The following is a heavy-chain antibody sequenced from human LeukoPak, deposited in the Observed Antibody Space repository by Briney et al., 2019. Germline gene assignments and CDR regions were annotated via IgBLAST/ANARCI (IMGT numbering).Heavy chain of an antibody. CDR1: GFTFSSYW. V-gene: IGHV3-74*01. Sequence: PGGSLRLSCAASGFTFSSYWMHWVRQAPGKGLVWVSRINSDGSSTSYADSVKGRFTISRDNAKNTLCLQMNSLRAEDTAVYYCARDRRTYYYDSSGSDDAFDIWGQGTMVTVSS. J-gene: IGHJ3*02. CDR2: INSDGSST. CDR3: ARDRRTYYYDSSGSDDAFDI. D-gene: IGHD3-22*01.